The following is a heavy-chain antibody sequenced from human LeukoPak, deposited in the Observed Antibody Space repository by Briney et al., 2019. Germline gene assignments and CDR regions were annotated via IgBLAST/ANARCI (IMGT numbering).Heavy chain of an antibody. V-gene: IGHV1-2*02. D-gene: IGHD3-22*01. CDR2: INPNSGGT. Sequence: VASVKVSCKASGYTFTGYYMHWVRQAPGQGLEWMGWINPNSGGTNYAQKFQGRVTMTRDTSISTAYMELSRLRSDDTAVYYCARGESYYDTISGDFDYWGQGTLVTVSS. CDR1: GYTFTGYY. CDR3: ARGESYYDTISGDFDY. J-gene: IGHJ4*02.